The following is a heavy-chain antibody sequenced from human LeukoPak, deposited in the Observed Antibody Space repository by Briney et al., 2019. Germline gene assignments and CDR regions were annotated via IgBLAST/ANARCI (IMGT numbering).Heavy chain of an antibody. D-gene: IGHD3-16*01. CDR3: ANSLGDGGY. CDR2: ISVDGSNE. V-gene: IGHV3-30*18. Sequence: PGRSLRLSCAASGFSFSSYGMHWVRQAPGKGLEWVAVISVDGSNEYYADSVKGRFTISRDNSKNTLYLQMNSLRAEDTAVYYCANSLGDGGYWDQGTLVTVSS. CDR1: GFSFSSYG. J-gene: IGHJ4*02.